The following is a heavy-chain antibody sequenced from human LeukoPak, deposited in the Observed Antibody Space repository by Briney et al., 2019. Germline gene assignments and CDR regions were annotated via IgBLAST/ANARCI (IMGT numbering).Heavy chain of an antibody. V-gene: IGHV1-24*01. CDR2: FDPEYGEK. CDR1: GDTLSQLT. J-gene: IGHJ4*02. Sequence: ASVKVSCKISGDTLSQLTIHWVRQAPGEGLEKMGRFDPEYGEKVFAQTFQGRVTMTGDTSTNTAYMELSSLRSEDTAVYYCATGIMIPAGFDYWGQGILVTVSS. CDR3: ATGIMIPAGFDY. D-gene: IGHD3-16*01.